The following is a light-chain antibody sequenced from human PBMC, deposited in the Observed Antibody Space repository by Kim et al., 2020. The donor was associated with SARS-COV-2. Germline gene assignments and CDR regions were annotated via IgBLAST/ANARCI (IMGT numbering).Light chain of an antibody. J-gene: IGKJ2*01. CDR1: QSITSSY. Sequence: LSPGERDTLSCRASQSITSSYLAWDQKKPGQAPRLLIYGASSRATGIPDRCSGSGSGTDFTLTISRLEPENFAVYYCQQYGSAPYTFGQGTKLEIK. CDR2: GAS. CDR3: QQYGSAPYT. V-gene: IGKV3-20*01.